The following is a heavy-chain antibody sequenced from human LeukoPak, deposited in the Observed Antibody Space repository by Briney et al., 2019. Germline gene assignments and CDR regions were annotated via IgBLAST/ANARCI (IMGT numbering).Heavy chain of an antibody. V-gene: IGHV4-39*01. CDR2: IYYSGTT. J-gene: IGHJ4*02. D-gene: IGHD5-24*01. Sequence: SETLSLTCTVSGGSVSSTSYYWGWIRQPPGKGLEWFANIYYSGTTYYNPSLKSRVTISVDTSKIQCSLKLSSVTAADTAVYYCERLGDGFNTAGGFDYWGQGTLVTVSS. CDR1: GGSVSSTSYY. CDR3: ERLGDGFNTAGGFDY.